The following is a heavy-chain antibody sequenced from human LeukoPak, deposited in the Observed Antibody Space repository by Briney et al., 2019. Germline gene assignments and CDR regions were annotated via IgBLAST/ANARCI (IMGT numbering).Heavy chain of an antibody. CDR1: GFMFSSYA. J-gene: IGHJ4*02. D-gene: IGHD3-3*01. Sequence: GGSLRLSCAASGFMFSSYAVHWVRQAPGKGLDWVAIVSYDGNNKYYADSVKGRFTISRDNSKNTLYLQMNSLRAEDTAVYFCATFPITIFGVVIDYWGQGTLVTVSS. V-gene: IGHV3-30-3*01. CDR2: VSYDGNNK. CDR3: ATFPITIFGVVIDY.